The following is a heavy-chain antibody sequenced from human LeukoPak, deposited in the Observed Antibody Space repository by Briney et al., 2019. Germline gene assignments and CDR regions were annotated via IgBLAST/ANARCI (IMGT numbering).Heavy chain of an antibody. Sequence: GASVKVSCKASGYTFTSYGISWVRQAPGQGLEGMGWISAYNGNTNYAQKLQGRVTMTTDTSTSTAYMELRSLRSDDTAVYYCARVYRYNWNYRADYWGQGTLVTVSS. CDR1: GYTFTSYG. CDR3: ARVYRYNWNYRADY. CDR2: ISAYNGNT. V-gene: IGHV1-18*01. D-gene: IGHD1-7*01. J-gene: IGHJ4*02.